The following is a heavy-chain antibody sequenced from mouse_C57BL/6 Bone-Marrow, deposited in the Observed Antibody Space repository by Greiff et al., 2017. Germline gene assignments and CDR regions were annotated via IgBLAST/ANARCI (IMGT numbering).Heavy chain of an antibody. J-gene: IGHJ2*01. D-gene: IGHD1-1*01. CDR3: ARDGEYGTRDY. Sequence: EVQLVESGGGLVKPGGSLKLSCAASGFTFSSYAMSWVRQTPEQRLEWVATISHCGSYTYYPANVKGRFTVSRDNAKNTLYLQMSQLKSEDTAMYYCARDGEYGTRDYWGQGTTLTVSS. CDR1: GFTFSSYA. CDR2: ISHCGSYT. V-gene: IGHV5-4*01.